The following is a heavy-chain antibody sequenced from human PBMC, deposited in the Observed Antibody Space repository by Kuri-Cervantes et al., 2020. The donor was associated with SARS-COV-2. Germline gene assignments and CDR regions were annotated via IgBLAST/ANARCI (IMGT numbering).Heavy chain of an antibody. J-gene: IGHJ6*03. D-gene: IGHD2-8*02. CDR2: IYPGDSDT. CDR1: GYSFTSYW. V-gene: IGHV5-51*01. CDR3: AGHLTGSYWYYYYMDV. Sequence: GESLKISCKGSGYSFTSYWIGWVRQMPGKGLEWMGIIYPGDSDTRYSPSFQGQVTISADKSISTAYLQWSSLKASDTAMYYCAGHLTGSYWYYYYMDVWGKGTTVTVSS.